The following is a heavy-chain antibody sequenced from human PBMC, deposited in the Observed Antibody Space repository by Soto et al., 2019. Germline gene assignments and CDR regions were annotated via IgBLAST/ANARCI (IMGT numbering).Heavy chain of an antibody. CDR3: ARDYCQTAVCPWEGFDP. CDR1: GFTFSDYS. V-gene: IGHV3-21*01. D-gene: IGHD1-26*01. CDR2: ISGSGSVM. Sequence: GGSLRLSCTVSGFTFSDYSMNWVRQAPGKGLQWVSLISGSGSVMTYADSVKGRFTISRDNAQNSVYLKVDNLSAEDTAVYYCARDYCQTAVCPWEGFDPWGQGTLVTVSS. J-gene: IGHJ5*02.